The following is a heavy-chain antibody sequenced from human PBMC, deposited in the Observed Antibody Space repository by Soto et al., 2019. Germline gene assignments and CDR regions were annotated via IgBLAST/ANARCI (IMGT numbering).Heavy chain of an antibody. D-gene: IGHD3-10*01. J-gene: IGHJ6*02. CDR3: ARDNFYGPYGMDV. Sequence: PSETLSLTCTVSGGSVNAYYWSWIRQPPGKGLEWIGYIFSSGSTNYNPSLKSRVTLSVNTSRNQFSLKLNSVTAADTAVYYCARDNFYGPYGMDVWVQGITVTVSS. CDR2: IFSSGST. V-gene: IGHV4-59*02. CDR1: GGSVNAYY.